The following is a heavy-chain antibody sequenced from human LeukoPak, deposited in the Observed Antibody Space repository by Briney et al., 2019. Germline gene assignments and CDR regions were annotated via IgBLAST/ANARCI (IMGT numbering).Heavy chain of an antibody. CDR2: IYHSGST. D-gene: IGHD6-13*01. V-gene: IGHV4-38-2*01. CDR1: GYSISSAYS. Sequence: SETLSLTCAVSGYSISSAYSWGWIRQPPGKGLDWIATIYHSGSTYYNPSLQSRVTISVDTSENQFSMNMNSVNAAETGVYYCARGRGGPLAAAGTEVRYYFDSWGQGTLVTVSS. J-gene: IGHJ4*02. CDR3: ARGRGGPLAAAGTEVRYYFDS.